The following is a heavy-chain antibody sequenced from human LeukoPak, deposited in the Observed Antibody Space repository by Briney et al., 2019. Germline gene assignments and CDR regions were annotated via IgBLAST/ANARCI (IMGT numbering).Heavy chain of an antibody. D-gene: IGHD3-22*01. CDR1: GFTFSSYS. CDR2: ISGSGGST. Sequence: GGSLRLSCAASGFTFSSYSMNWVRQAPGKGLEWVSAISGSGGSTYYADSVKGRFTISRDNSKNTLYLQMNSLRAEDTAVYYCAKERRSDPPYYYDSSGYYHYYGMDVWGQGTTVTVSS. J-gene: IGHJ6*02. V-gene: IGHV3-23*01. CDR3: AKERRSDPPYYYDSSGYYHYYGMDV.